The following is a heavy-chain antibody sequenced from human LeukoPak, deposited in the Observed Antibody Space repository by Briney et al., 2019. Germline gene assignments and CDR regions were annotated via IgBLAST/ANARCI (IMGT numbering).Heavy chain of an antibody. J-gene: IGHJ4*02. V-gene: IGHV1-3*01. Sequence: ASVKVSCKASGYTFTSYAMHWVRQAPGQRLEWMGWINAGNGNTKYSQKFQGRVTITRDTSASTAYMELGSLRSEDTAVYYCARVPILHCSGGSRPFDYWGQGTLVTVSS. CDR3: ARVPILHCSGGSRPFDY. D-gene: IGHD2-15*01. CDR2: INAGNGNT. CDR1: GYTFTSYA.